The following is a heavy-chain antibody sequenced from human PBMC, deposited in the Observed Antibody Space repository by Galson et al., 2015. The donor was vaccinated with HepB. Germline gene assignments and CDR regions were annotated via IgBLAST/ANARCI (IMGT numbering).Heavy chain of an antibody. J-gene: IGHJ6*02. Sequence: SVKVSCKASGGTFSSYAISWVRQAPGQGLEWMGGIIPTFGTANYAQKFQGRVTITADESTSTAYMELSSLRSEDTAVYYCARRPGYCSSTSCYGYYYYGMDVWGQGTTVTVSS. D-gene: IGHD2-2*01. CDR1: GGTFSSYA. V-gene: IGHV1-69*13. CDR3: ARRPGYCSSTSCYGYYYYGMDV. CDR2: IIPTFGTA.